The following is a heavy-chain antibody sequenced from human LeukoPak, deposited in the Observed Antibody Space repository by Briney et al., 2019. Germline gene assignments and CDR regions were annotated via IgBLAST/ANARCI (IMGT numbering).Heavy chain of an antibody. Sequence: GGSLRLSCAASGFTFSNYWMNWVRQAPGKGLEWVANIKQDGSEKYYVDSVKGRFTISRDNAKNSLYLQMNSLRADDTAVYYCARGGRAYGDWGQGTLVTVSS. CDR2: IKQDGSEK. CDR3: ARGGRAYGD. D-gene: IGHD3-16*01. J-gene: IGHJ4*02. CDR1: GFTFSNYW. V-gene: IGHV3-7*04.